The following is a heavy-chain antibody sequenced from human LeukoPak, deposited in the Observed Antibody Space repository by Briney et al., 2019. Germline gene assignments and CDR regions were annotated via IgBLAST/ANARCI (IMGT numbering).Heavy chain of an antibody. V-gene: IGHV1-69*01. J-gene: IGHJ4*02. CDR2: IIPIFGTA. Sequence: SVKVSYKASGGTFSSYAISWVRQAPGQGLEWMGGIIPIFGTANYAQKFQGRVTITADESTSTAYMELSSLRSEDTAVYYCARDFYDSSGPNGDYWGQGTLVTVSS. D-gene: IGHD3-22*01. CDR1: GGTFSSYA. CDR3: ARDFYDSSGPNGDY.